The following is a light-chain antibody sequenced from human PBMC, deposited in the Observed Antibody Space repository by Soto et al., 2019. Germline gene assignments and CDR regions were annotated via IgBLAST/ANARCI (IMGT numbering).Light chain of an antibody. Sequence: DIQITQSPPSLSASVGDRVTITCRASQTISSYVNWYQQKPGKAPNLLIYTASRLQTGVPSRFSGSGSGIDFTLTISSLQPDDFATYYCQQYNSYAWTFGQGTKVDIK. V-gene: IGKV1-39*01. J-gene: IGKJ1*01. CDR3: QQYNSYAWT. CDR1: QTISSY. CDR2: TAS.